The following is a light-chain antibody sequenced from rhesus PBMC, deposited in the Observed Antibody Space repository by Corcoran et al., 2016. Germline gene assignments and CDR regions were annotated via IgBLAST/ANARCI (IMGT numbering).Light chain of an antibody. V-gene: IGKV1-66*01. CDR2: GAS. Sequence: DIQMTQSPSSLSASVGDRVTITCRASQGINYYLSWYQQKPGKAPKSLIYGASSLEEGVPSRFSGRGSGTDYSLTLSSLQPEDIATYSCQQYNTAPPTFGGGTKVEIK. J-gene: IGKJ4*01. CDR1: QGINYY. CDR3: QQYNTAPPT.